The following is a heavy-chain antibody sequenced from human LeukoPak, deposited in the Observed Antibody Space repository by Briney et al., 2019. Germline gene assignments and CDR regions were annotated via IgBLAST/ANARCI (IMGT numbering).Heavy chain of an antibody. Sequence: SETLSLICTVSGDSIIGYYWSWIRQPPGKRLEWIGYIYNTLDTTYNPSLESRVTISLDMSNKQFSLRLSSVTAADTAVYYCARRRYYDSTGYNPTYYFDYWGQGILVTVSS. CDR2: IYNTLDT. V-gene: IGHV4-59*01. J-gene: IGHJ4*02. CDR3: ARRRYYDSTGYNPTYYFDY. D-gene: IGHD3-22*01. CDR1: GDSIIGYY.